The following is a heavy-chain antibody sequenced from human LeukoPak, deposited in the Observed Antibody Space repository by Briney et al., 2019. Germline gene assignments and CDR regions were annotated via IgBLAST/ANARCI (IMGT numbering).Heavy chain of an antibody. V-gene: IGHV3-9*01. CDR1: GFIFDDYA. J-gene: IGHJ5*02. D-gene: IGHD4-17*01. Sequence: GRPLRLSCAASGFIFDDYAMHWVRQAPGKGLEWVSGISWDSGIIGYADSVKGRFTIGRDNAKNSLYLQMDSLRPEDTALYYCVKDQTTVSLSGWFDPWGQGTLVTVTS. CDR2: ISWDSGII. CDR3: VKDQTTVSLSGWFDP.